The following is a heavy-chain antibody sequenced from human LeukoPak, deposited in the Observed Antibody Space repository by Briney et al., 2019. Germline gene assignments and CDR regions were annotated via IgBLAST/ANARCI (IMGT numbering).Heavy chain of an antibody. CDR2: INHSGST. Sequence: SETLSLTCIASGGSISSSSYYWSWIRQPPGKGLEWIGDINHSGSTNYNPSLKSRVTISVDTAKNQFSLKLSSVTAADTAVYYCAVDDYGDYGWWYWGQGTLVTASS. CDR1: GGSISSSSYY. D-gene: IGHD4-17*01. V-gene: IGHV4-39*07. J-gene: IGHJ4*02. CDR3: AVDDYGDYGWWY.